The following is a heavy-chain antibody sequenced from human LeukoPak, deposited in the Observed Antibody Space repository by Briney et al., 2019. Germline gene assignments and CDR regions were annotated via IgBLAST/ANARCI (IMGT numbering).Heavy chain of an antibody. D-gene: IGHD3-10*01. CDR2: IWYDGSNK. J-gene: IGHJ4*02. Sequence: PGRSLRLSCVASGFTFSRYGMHWVRQAPGKGLEWVAIIWYDGSNKYYADSVKGRFTISRDTSKNTLYLQMNSLRAEDTAVYYCARGHDYGSGGSGYWGQGTLVTVSS. CDR1: GFTFSRYG. CDR3: ARGHDYGSGGSGY. V-gene: IGHV3-33*01.